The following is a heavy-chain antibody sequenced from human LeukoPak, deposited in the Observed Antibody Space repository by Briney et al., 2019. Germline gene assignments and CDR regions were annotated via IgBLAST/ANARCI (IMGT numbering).Heavy chain of an antibody. CDR2: INHSGST. D-gene: IGHD3-22*01. J-gene: IGHJ3*02. V-gene: IGHV4-34*01. Sequence: SETLSLTCAVYGGSFSGYYWSWIRQPPGKGLEWIGEINHSGSTNYNPSLKSRVTISVDTSKNQFSLKLSSVTAADTAVYYCARGIHYYDSSGYYYVGAFDIWGQGTMVTVSS. CDR1: GGSFSGYY. CDR3: ARGIHYYDSSGYYYVGAFDI.